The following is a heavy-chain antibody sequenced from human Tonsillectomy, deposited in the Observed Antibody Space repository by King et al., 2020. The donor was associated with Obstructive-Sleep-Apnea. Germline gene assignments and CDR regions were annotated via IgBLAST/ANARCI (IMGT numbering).Heavy chain of an antibody. V-gene: IGHV3-30*18. CDR2: ISHDENIK. CDR1: GFTFSNFA. J-gene: IGHJ4*02. D-gene: IGHD6-25*01. Sequence: VQLVESGGGVVQPERSLRLSCAASGFTFSNFAMHWVRQAPGKGLEWVAVISHDENIKYYADSVKGRFTISRDSSKNTLFLQMNSLRAEDTAVYYCEKDHGYSGAQYYFDYWGQGTLVTVSS. CDR3: EKDHGYSGAQYYFDY.